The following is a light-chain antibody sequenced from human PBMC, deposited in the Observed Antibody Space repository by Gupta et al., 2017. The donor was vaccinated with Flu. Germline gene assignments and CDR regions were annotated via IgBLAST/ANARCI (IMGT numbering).Light chain of an antibody. Sequence: SYELTQPPSVSVSPGHTARITCSGDALPKKYAYWYQQKSGQAPVLVIYEDSKRPSGIPERFSGSSSGTMATLTISGAQVEDEADYYCYSTDSSVNHRRVFGGGTKLTVL. J-gene: IGLJ3*02. CDR2: EDS. CDR3: YSTDSSVNHRRV. V-gene: IGLV3-10*01. CDR1: ALPKKY.